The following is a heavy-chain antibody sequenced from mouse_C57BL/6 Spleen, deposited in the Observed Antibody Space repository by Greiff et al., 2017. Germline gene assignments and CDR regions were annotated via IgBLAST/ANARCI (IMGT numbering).Heavy chain of an antibody. CDR2: IHPNSGST. V-gene: IGHV1-64*01. CDR1: GYTFTSYW. CDR3: STGTWDYFDY. J-gene: IGHJ2*01. D-gene: IGHD4-1*01. Sequence: QVQLQQPGAELVKPGASVKLSCKASGYTFTSYWMHWVKQRPGQGLEWIGMIHPNSGSTNYNEKFKSKATLTVDKSSSTAYMQLSSLTSEDSAGYYCSTGTWDYFDYWGQGTTLTVSS.